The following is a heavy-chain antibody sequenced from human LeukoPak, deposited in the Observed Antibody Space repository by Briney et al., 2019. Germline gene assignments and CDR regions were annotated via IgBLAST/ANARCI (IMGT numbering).Heavy chain of an antibody. Sequence: SETLSLTCTVSGYSISSSYYWGWIRQPPGKGLEWIGSIYYSGSTYYNPSLKSRVTISVDTSKNQFSLKLSSVTAADTAVYYCARAKSEQWLVPIRRTWFDPWGQGTLVTVSS. CDR3: ARAKSEQWLVPIRRTWFDP. D-gene: IGHD6-19*01. CDR2: IYYSGST. J-gene: IGHJ5*02. CDR1: GYSISSSYY. V-gene: IGHV4-38-2*02.